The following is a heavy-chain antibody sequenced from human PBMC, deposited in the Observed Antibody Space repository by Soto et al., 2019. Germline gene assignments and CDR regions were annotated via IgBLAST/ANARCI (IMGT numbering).Heavy chain of an antibody. D-gene: IGHD2-21*02. CDR1: GYIFTKYG. CDR3: ARLQLGGDRMLNWFDP. CDR2: INVYNGDR. J-gene: IGHJ5*02. Sequence: QVQVVQSGPELKKPGASVKVSCKAQGYIFTKYGIAWVRQAPGHGLEWMGLINVYNGDRKVAQKFQDRVSMTTDTAPDTAYMELKSLRSGDTAVYYCARLQLGGDRMLNWFDPWGQGTLVTVSS. V-gene: IGHV1-18*01.